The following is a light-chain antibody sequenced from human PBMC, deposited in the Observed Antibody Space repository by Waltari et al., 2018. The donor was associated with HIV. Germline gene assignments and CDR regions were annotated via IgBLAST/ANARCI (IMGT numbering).Light chain of an antibody. Sequence: EVVMTQSPATLSVSPGERATLSCRASQSVSSHLAWYQQRPGQSPRLLNGASTRATGIPDRFSGSGSGTEFTLTISSLQSEDFALYYCQHYDRWPWGFGQGTKVEIK. CDR2: GAS. CDR3: QHYDRWPWG. J-gene: IGKJ1*01. CDR1: QSVSSH. V-gene: IGKV3-15*01.